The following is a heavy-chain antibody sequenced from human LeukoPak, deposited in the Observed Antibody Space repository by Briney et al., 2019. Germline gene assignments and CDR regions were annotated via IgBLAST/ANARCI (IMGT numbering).Heavy chain of an antibody. V-gene: IGHV3-30*02. CDR1: GFTFTNYG. Sequence: GGSLGLSCAASGFTFTNYGMHWVRQAPGKGLEWVSFIRYDGSNKYYADSVKGRFTISRDTSKRMLYLQMSSLRAEDTAVYYCAKDGSAFREYYMDVWGKGTTVTVSS. CDR3: AKDGSAFREYYMDV. J-gene: IGHJ6*03. D-gene: IGHD5-12*01. CDR2: IRYDGSNK.